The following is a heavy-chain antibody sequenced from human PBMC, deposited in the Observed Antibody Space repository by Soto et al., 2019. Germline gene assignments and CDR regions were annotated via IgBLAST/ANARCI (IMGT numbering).Heavy chain of an antibody. D-gene: IGHD6-13*01. Sequence: SQTLSLTCAISGDSVSSNIVTWDWIRQPPSRGLEWLGRTYYRSQWFNDYAVSVKSRMTINADTSKNQFSLQLNYVTPEDTAVYYCARLIGTSWFVGWGQGTPVTVSS. CDR3: ARLIGTSWFVG. V-gene: IGHV6-1*01. CDR2: TYYRSQWFN. CDR1: GDSVSSNIVT. J-gene: IGHJ4*02.